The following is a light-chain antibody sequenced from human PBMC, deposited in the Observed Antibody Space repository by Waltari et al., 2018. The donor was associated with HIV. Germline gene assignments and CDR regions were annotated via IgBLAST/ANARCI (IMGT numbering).Light chain of an antibody. CDR2: KDT. CDR1: ALTKQY. Sequence: SFELTQPPSVSVSPGQTARITCSADALTKQYAYWYQQKPDQAPVLVIFKDTERPSRIPERFSGSSSGTTVTLTISVVQAEDEADYYCQSADNTGNYVFGTGTKVTV. V-gene: IGLV3-25*03. J-gene: IGLJ1*01. CDR3: QSADNTGNYV.